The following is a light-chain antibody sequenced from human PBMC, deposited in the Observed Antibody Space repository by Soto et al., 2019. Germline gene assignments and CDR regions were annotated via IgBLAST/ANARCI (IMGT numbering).Light chain of an antibody. CDR3: QQYGSSLIT. J-gene: IGKJ5*01. Sequence: EIVLTQSPVTLSLSPGERGTLSCRASRSVGTSLAWYQQKPGQAPRLLIYGASNRATGIPDRFSGSGSGTDFTLTISRLEPEDFAVYYCQQYGSSLITFGQGTRLEIK. V-gene: IGKV3-20*01. CDR1: RSVGTS. CDR2: GAS.